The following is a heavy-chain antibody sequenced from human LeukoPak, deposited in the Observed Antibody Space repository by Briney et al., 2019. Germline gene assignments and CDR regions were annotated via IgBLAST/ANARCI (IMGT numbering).Heavy chain of an antibody. CDR3: PKGPLRGTAAAIDY. J-gene: IGHJ4*02. CDR1: GFTFNNYG. V-gene: IGHV3-30*18. CDR2: ISYDGRNK. D-gene: IGHD2-2*01. Sequence: GGSLRLSCAASGFTFNNYGMHWVRQAPGKGLEWVAVISYDGRNKHYPDSVKGRFTISRDISTDTLWLQMDSLSTEDTAVYYWPKGPLRGTAAAIDYWGQGPLVTVSS.